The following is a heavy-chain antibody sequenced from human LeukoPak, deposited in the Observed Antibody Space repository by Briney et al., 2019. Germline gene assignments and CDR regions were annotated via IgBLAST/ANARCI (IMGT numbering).Heavy chain of an antibody. V-gene: IGHV1-2*02. Sequence: GASVKVSCKASGYTFTGHYMHWVRQAPGQGLEWMGWINPNSGGTNYAQKFQGRVTMTRDTSISTAYMELSRLRSDDTAVYYCARSRARIVGVTNAFDIWGQGTMVTVSS. J-gene: IGHJ3*02. CDR1: GYTFTGHY. CDR2: INPNSGGT. CDR3: ARSRARIVGVTNAFDI. D-gene: IGHD1-26*01.